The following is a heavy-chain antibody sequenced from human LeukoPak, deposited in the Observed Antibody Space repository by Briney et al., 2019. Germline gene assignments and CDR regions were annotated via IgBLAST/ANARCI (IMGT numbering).Heavy chain of an antibody. CDR1: GGSISSYY. V-gene: IGHV4-59*12. CDR2: IYYSGST. CDR3: ARDSSQYYYDSSGSYYFDY. Sequence: PSETLSLTCTVSGGSISSYYWSWIRQPPGKGLEWIGYIYYSGSTYYNPSLKSRVTISVDTSKNQFSLKLSSVTAADTAVYYCARDSSQYYYDSSGSYYFDYWGQGTLVTVSS. J-gene: IGHJ4*02. D-gene: IGHD3-22*01.